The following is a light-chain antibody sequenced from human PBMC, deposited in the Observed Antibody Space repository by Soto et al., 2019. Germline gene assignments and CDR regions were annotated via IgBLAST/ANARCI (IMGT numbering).Light chain of an antibody. V-gene: IGKV2-28*01. CDR2: LGS. CDR1: QSLRHHNGYYY. J-gene: IGKJ2*01. CDR3: IQTLHAPYS. Sequence: DLVMTQSPLSLPVTPGEPASISCRSSQSLRHHNGYYYLDWYLQKPGQSPQVLIYLGSNRASGGLDRVSVSGSATVFTLKISRVEAEYVDVYYCIQTLHAPYSFGPGTKLEIK.